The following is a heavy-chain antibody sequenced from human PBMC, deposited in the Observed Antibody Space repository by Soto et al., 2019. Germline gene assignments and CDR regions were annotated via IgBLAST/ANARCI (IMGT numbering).Heavy chain of an antibody. CDR2: IYHTGTT. CDR3: ARLPYYYGWYFFDI. Sequence: SETLSLTCTVSGGSISSYYWIWIRQPPGKGLEWIGHIYHTGTTKYNPSFESRVTMSLDTSKSHVSLKLDSVTATDTAVYYCARLPYYYGWYFFDIWGQGSLVTVSS. CDR1: GGSISSYY. J-gene: IGHJ4*02. D-gene: IGHD3-10*01. V-gene: IGHV4-59*08.